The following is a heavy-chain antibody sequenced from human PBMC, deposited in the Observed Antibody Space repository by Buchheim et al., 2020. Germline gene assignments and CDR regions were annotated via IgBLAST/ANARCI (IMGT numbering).Heavy chain of an antibody. CDR1: GFSLSTSGMC. CDR3: ARTQGRETGTTVSGRSQWVWYFDL. Sequence: QVTLRESGPALVKPTQTLTLTCTFSGFSLSTSGMCVSWIRQPPGKALEWLARIDWDDDKYYSTSLKTRLTISKDTSKNQVVLTMTNMDPVDTATYYCARTQGRETGTTVSGRSQWVWYFDLWGRGTL. V-gene: IGHV2-70*15. J-gene: IGHJ2*01. CDR2: IDWDDDK. D-gene: IGHD1-1*01.